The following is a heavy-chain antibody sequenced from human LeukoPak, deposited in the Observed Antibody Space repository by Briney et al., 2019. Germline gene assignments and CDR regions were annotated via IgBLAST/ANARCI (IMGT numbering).Heavy chain of an antibody. D-gene: IGHD6-19*01. J-gene: IGHJ6*02. CDR1: GYTFTSYD. CDR2: MNPNSGNT. CDR3: ARGGGSGWYYYYYGMDV. V-gene: IGHV1-8*01. Sequence: ASVKVSCKASGYTFTSYDINWGRQATGQGREWMGWMNPNSGNTGYAQKFQGRVTMTRNTSISTAYMELSSLRSEDTAVYYCARGGGSGWYYYYYGMDVWGQGTTVTVSS.